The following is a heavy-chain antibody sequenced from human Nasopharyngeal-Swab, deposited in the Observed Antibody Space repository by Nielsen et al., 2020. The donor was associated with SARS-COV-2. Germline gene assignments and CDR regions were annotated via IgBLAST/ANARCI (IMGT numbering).Heavy chain of an antibody. CDR1: GGSISSSSYY. CDR3: ATEPRKITIFGVVTSPGYYGMDV. CDR2: IYYSGST. V-gene: IGHV4-39*01. Sequence: GSLRLSCTVSGGSISSSSYYWGWIRQPPGKGLEWIGSIYYSGSTYYNPSLKSRVTISVDTSKNQFSLKLSSVTAADTAMYYCATEPRKITIFGVVTSPGYYGMDVWGQGTTVTVSS. J-gene: IGHJ6*02. D-gene: IGHD3-3*01.